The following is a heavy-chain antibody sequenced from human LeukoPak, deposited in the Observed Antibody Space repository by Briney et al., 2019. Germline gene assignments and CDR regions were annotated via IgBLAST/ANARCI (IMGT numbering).Heavy chain of an antibody. D-gene: IGHD6-19*01. CDR3: AKTPLAVAPGDYFDC. CDR2: ISGSGGSI. Sequence: PGGSLRLSCAASGFTFTNYAMSWVGQAPRKGLEWVSGISGSGGSIYYEDSVKDRFTISRDNSKNTLYLQMNSVRAEVTAVYYCAKTPLAVAPGDYFDCWGQGTLVTVSS. J-gene: IGHJ4*02. CDR1: GFTFTNYA. V-gene: IGHV3-23*01.